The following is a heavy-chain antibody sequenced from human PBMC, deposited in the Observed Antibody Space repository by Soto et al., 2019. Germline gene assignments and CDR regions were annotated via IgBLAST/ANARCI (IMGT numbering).Heavy chain of an antibody. Sequence: SLRLSCAASGFTFSSYAMSWVRQAPGKGLEWVSAISGSGGSTYYADSVKGRFTISRDNSKNTLYLQMNSLRAEDTAVYYCAKGTAVAGNYYYYAMDVWGQGTTVTLSS. CDR3: AKGTAVAGNYYYYAMDV. D-gene: IGHD6-19*01. J-gene: IGHJ6*02. CDR2: ISGSGGST. V-gene: IGHV3-23*01. CDR1: GFTFSSYA.